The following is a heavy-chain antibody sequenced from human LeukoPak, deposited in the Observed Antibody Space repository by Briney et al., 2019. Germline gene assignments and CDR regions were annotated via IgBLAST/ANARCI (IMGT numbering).Heavy chain of an antibody. D-gene: IGHD1-14*01. CDR1: GGSVSSYY. Sequence: SETLSLTCSVSGGSVSSYYWSWSRQSPGKGLEWIGYIHNSGRTNYNPSLKSRVTGFVDTSKNQVSLRLSSVTAADTAVYYCARHGTISSESYFDYWGQGALVTVSS. CDR2: IHNSGRT. J-gene: IGHJ4*02. V-gene: IGHV4-59*08. CDR3: ARHGTISSESYFDY.